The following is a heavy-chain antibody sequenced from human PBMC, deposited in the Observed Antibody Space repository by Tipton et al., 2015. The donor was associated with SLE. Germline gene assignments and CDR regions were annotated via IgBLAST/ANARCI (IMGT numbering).Heavy chain of an antibody. V-gene: IGHV4-59*01. CDR1: GGPISSYY. CDR3: AREQGAAGGPPIVVSWFDP. Sequence: LRLSCTVSGGPISSYYWSWIRQPPGKGLEWIGYIYYSGSTNYNPSLKSRVTISVDTSKNQFSLKLSSVTAADTAVYYCAREQGAAGGPPIVVSWFDPWGQGTLVTVS. CDR2: IYYSGST. J-gene: IGHJ5*02. D-gene: IGHD2-15*01.